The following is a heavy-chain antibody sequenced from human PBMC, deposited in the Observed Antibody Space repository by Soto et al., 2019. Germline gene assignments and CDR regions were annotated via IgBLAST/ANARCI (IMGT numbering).Heavy chain of an antibody. J-gene: IGHJ4*02. V-gene: IGHV1-3*01. Sequence: QVRLVQSGAEVKKPGASVKLSCKASGYTFTTYAVHWVRQAPGQSLEWMGWINAGNGNTKYSQNFQGRVTITRETSASTAYMELTSLGSEDTAVYHCARGYCSSTSCQYYFDYWGQGTPVTVSS. D-gene: IGHD2-2*01. CDR2: INAGNGNT. CDR1: GYTFTTYA. CDR3: ARGYCSSTSCQYYFDY.